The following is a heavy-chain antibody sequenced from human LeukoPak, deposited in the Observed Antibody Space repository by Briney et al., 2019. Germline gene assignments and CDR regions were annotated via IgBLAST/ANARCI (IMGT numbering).Heavy chain of an antibody. CDR1: GFTFSSYA. CDR3: ARAADSSGYYDY. D-gene: IGHD3-22*01. CDR2: ISYDGSNK. V-gene: IGHV3-30-3*01. J-gene: IGHJ4*02. Sequence: GGSLRLSCAASGFTFSSYAMHWVRQAPGKGLEWVAVISYDGSNKYYADSVKGRFTISRDNSKNMLYLQMNSLRAEDTAVYYCARAADSSGYYDYWGQGTLVTVSS.